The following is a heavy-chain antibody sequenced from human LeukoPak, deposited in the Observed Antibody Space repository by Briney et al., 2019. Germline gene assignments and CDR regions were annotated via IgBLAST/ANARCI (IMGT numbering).Heavy chain of an antibody. D-gene: IGHD5-18*01. Sequence: PGGSLRLSRAASGLTFSSYGMHWVRQAPGKGLEWVAVISYDGSNKYYADSVKGRFTISRDNSKNTLYLQMNSLRAEDTAVYYCAKLDTAMDNFDYWGQGTLVTVSS. CDR1: GLTFSSYG. CDR3: AKLDTAMDNFDY. CDR2: ISYDGSNK. J-gene: IGHJ4*02. V-gene: IGHV3-30*18.